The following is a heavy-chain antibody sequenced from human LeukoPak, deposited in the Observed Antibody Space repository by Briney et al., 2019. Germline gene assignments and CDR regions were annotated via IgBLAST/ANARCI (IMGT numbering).Heavy chain of an antibody. CDR2: IHPKSGDT. V-gene: IGHV1-2*02. J-gene: IGHJ4*02. CDR1: GYTFTGYY. CDR3: SRGSGISYGGIDY. Sequence: GASVKVSRKASGYTFTGYYLHWVRQAPGQGLEWMGWIHPKSGDTKYAQKFLGRVTLTRDTSTTIVYMELKWLTSDDTAVYYCSRGSGISYGGIDYWGQGTLVTVSS. D-gene: IGHD5-18*01.